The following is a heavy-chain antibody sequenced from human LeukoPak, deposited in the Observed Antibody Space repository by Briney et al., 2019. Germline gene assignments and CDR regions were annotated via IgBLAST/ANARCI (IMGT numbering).Heavy chain of an antibody. CDR1: GFTFSSYW. J-gene: IGHJ4*02. CDR2: IKEDGSVK. CDR3: GREVPGGATILDC. D-gene: IGHD1-26*01. Sequence: GGSLRLSCAASGFTFSSYWMSWVRQAPGKGLEWVANIKEDGSVKYYVDSVKGRFTISRDNGKKSLYLQMSSLRADDTAVYYCGREVPGGATILDCWGQGTLVTVSS. V-gene: IGHV3-7*04.